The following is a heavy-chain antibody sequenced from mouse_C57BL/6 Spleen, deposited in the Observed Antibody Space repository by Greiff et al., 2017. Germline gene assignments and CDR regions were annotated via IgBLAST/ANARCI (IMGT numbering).Heavy chain of an antibody. V-gene: IGHV14-3*01. CDR1: GYNIKNTY. CDR2: IDPANGNT. D-gene: IGHD2-4*01. CDR3: ASYDYGEYGYFDV. J-gene: IGHJ1*03. Sequence: EVQLQQSVAELVRPGASVKLSCTASGYNIKNTYMHWVKQRPGQGLEWIGRIDPANGNTKYAQKFQGKATITADTSSNTAYLQLSSLTSEDTAIXYCASYDYGEYGYFDVWGTGTTVTVSS.